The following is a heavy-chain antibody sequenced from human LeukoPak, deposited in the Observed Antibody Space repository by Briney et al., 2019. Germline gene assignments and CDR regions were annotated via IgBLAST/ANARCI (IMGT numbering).Heavy chain of an antibody. Sequence: ASVKVSCKASGGTFSSYAISWVRQAPGQGLEWMGGIIPIFGTANYAQKFQGRVTMTRDTSTSTVYMELSSLRSEDTAVYYCARGLRNEYQLLYFWYFDLWGRGTLVTVSS. CDR1: GGTFSSYA. CDR3: ARGLRNEYQLLYFWYFDL. CDR2: IIPIFGTA. D-gene: IGHD2-2*02. V-gene: IGHV1-69*05. J-gene: IGHJ2*01.